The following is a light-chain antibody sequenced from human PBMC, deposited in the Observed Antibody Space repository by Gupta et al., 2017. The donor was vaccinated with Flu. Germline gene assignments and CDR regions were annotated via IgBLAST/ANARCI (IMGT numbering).Light chain of an antibody. Sequence: GDRVTITCRASQGIFAWLAWYQQKPGKAPDLLISAASSLQSGVPSRFRGSGSGTDFTLTINSLQPEGFATYYCQQANSFPHTFGQGTKVELK. CDR1: QGIFAW. CDR2: AAS. J-gene: IGKJ1*01. V-gene: IGKV1-12*01. CDR3: QQANSFPHT.